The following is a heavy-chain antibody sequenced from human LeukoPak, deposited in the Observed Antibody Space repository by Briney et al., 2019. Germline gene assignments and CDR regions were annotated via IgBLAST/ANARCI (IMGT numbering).Heavy chain of an antibody. V-gene: IGHV3-33*06. Sequence: PGGFLRLSCVASGFTYDTYGMHWVRQAPGKGLEWVALIWYDGSIKYHADSVKGRFTISRDNSKNTLYLQMNSLRAEDTAVYYCAKDTKSCTGGSCYPKSYFDSWGQGSLVTVSS. CDR3: AKDTKSCTGGSCYPKSYFDS. J-gene: IGHJ4*02. CDR1: GFTYDTYG. D-gene: IGHD2-15*01. CDR2: IWYDGSIK.